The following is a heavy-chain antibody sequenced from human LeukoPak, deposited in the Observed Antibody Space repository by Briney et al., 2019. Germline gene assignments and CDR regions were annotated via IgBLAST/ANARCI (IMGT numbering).Heavy chain of an antibody. V-gene: IGHV3-30*04. J-gene: IGHJ4*02. CDR2: ISYDGSNK. D-gene: IGHD3-22*01. Sequence: GGSRRLSCAASGFTFSSYAMHWVRQAPGKGLEWVAVISYDGSNKYYADSVKGRFTISRDNSKNSLYLQMNSLRADDTAVYYCARHVVAVGFDYWGRGTLVTVSS. CDR1: GFTFSSYA. CDR3: ARHVVAVGFDY.